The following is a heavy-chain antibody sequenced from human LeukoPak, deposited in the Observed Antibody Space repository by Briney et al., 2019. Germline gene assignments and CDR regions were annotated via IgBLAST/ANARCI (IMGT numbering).Heavy chain of an antibody. V-gene: IGHV4-59*01. CDR2: IFYSGST. CDR1: GGSISSYY. J-gene: IGHJ4*02. Sequence: SETLSLTCTVSGGSISSYYWSWIRQPPGKGLEWIGYIFYSGSTSYNPSLKSRVAISVDTSKNQFSLKLSSVTAADTAVYYCAREIQLWLGRFFDYWGQGTLVTVSS. CDR3: AREIQLWLGRFFDY. D-gene: IGHD5-18*01.